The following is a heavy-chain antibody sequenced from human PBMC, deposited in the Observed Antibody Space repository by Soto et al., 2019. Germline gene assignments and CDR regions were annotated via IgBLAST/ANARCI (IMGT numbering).Heavy chain of an antibody. J-gene: IGHJ6*02. D-gene: IGHD3-10*01. Sequence: EVQLVESGGGLVKPGGSLRLSCAASGFTFSSYSMNWVRQAPGKGLEWVSSISSSSSYIYYADSVKGRFTISRDNAKNSLYLQMNSLIAEDTAVYYCARDQLNDIAWFGQSYGMDVWGQGTTVTVSS. CDR1: GFTFSSYS. CDR2: ISSSSSYI. CDR3: ARDQLNDIAWFGQSYGMDV. V-gene: IGHV3-21*01.